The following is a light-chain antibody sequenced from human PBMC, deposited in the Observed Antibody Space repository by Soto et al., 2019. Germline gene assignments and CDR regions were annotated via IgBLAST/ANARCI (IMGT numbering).Light chain of an antibody. CDR3: QQYGNSPLT. V-gene: IGKV3-20*01. J-gene: IGKJ4*01. Sequence: EIVLTQSPGTLSLSPGERATLSCRASQSISSSYLAWYQQKPGQAPRLLIYAASSRATGIPDRFSASGSGTDFNLTISRLEPEDFAVYYCQQYGNSPLTFGGGTKVEIK. CDR1: QSISSSY. CDR2: AAS.